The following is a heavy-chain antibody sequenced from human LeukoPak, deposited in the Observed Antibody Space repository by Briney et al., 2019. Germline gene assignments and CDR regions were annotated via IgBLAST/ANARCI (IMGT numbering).Heavy chain of an antibody. J-gene: IGHJ4*02. Sequence: GGSLRLSCAASGLTFSDHYMDWVRQAPGKGLEWVGRTRNKANSYTTEYAASVKGRFTISRDDSKNSLYLQMNGLRAEDTAFYYCIKDARVMTTIQSNYFDYWGQGTLLTVSS. CDR3: IKDARVMTTIQSNYFDY. CDR1: GLTFSDHY. D-gene: IGHD4-17*01. CDR2: TRNKANSYTT. V-gene: IGHV3-72*01.